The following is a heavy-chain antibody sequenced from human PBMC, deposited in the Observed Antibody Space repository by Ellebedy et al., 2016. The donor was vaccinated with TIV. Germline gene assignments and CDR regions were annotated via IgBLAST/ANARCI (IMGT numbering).Heavy chain of an antibody. D-gene: IGHD4-17*01. CDR1: GFIFSGSW. V-gene: IGHV3-7*01. CDR3: ANFASVTN. CDR2: IKEDGSTT. J-gene: IGHJ4*02. Sequence: GESLKISXTASGFIFSGSWMHWVRQAPGKGLEWVANIKEDGSTTYYLDSVKGRFTISRDNAKNSLYLQMNSLRVEDTAVYYCANFASVTNWGQGTLVTLSS.